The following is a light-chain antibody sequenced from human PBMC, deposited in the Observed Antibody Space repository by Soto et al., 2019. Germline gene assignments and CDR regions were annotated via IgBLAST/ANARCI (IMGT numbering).Light chain of an antibody. CDR3: QQYGSSPPFT. Sequence: QLTQSPSSLSASVGDRVTITCRASQAIRTALGWYQQKPGKVPKLLIYAASTLQSGVPSRFSGSGSGTDFTLTISRLEPEDFAVYYCQQYGSSPPFTFGPGTKVDIK. V-gene: IGKV1-17*01. CDR1: QAIRTA. J-gene: IGKJ3*01. CDR2: AAS.